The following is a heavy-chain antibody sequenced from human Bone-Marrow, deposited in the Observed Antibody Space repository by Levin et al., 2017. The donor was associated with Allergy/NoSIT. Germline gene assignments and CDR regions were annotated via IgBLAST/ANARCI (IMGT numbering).Heavy chain of an antibody. V-gene: IGHV3-15*01. J-gene: IGHJ3*02. D-gene: IGHD2-2*01. CDR2: VKSKSAGGTT. CDR3: TTMGNYAVVPFDI. Sequence: GGSLRLSCAASAFTFSNAWMNWVRQAPGKGLEWVGRVKSKSAGGTTDYAAPVKGRFTISRDDSKNTLYLQMNSLKTEDSAVYYCTTMGNYAVVPFDIWGQGTMVTVSS. CDR1: AFTFSNAW.